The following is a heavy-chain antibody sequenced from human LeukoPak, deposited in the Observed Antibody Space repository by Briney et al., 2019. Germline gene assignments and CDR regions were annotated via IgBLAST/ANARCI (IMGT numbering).Heavy chain of an antibody. Sequence: ASVKVSCKASGYTFTSYAMHWVRQAPGQRLEWMGWINAGNGNTKYSQKFQGRVTITRDTSASTAHMELSSLRSEDTAVYYCAREKYGSGSYSYYFDYWGQGTLVTVSS. CDR2: INAGNGNT. J-gene: IGHJ4*02. D-gene: IGHD3-10*01. CDR1: GYTFTSYA. V-gene: IGHV1-3*01. CDR3: AREKYGSGSYSYYFDY.